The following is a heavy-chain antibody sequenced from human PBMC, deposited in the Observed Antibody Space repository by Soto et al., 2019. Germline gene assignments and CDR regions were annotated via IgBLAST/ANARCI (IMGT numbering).Heavy chain of an antibody. Sequence: SAKVSCKDXRGSLSNYGISLVRHYKGQWLEWMGGIIPVFGTANYAQKFQGRVTITADESTSIVYMDVNSLRSEDTAVYYCARGDATKIVVTTYYAMDVWGQGTTVTSP. D-gene: IGHD4-17*01. CDR2: IIPVFGTA. J-gene: IGHJ6*02. CDR1: RGSLSNYG. CDR3: ARGDATKIVVTTYYAMDV. V-gene: IGHV1-69*13.